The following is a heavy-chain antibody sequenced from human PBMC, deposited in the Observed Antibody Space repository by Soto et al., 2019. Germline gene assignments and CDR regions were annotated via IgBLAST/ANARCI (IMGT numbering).Heavy chain of an antibody. V-gene: IGHV3-23*01. CDR2: ISGSGGST. J-gene: IGHJ3*02. CDR3: AKDPLGEIVLMVYAKTSDAFDI. CDR1: GFTFSSYA. D-gene: IGHD2-8*01. Sequence: GGSLRLSCAASGFTFSSYAMSWVRQAPGKGLEWVSAISGSGGSTYYADSVKGRFTISRDNSKNTLYLQMNSLRAEDTAVYYCAKDPLGEIVLMVYAKTSDAFDIWGQGTMVTVSS.